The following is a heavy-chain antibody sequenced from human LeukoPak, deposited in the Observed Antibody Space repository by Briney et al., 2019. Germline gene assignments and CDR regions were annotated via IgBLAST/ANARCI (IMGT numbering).Heavy chain of an antibody. CDR3: ARWRGTIFGVATFDY. CDR2: INHSGSP. CDR1: GGSLSSSSYY. V-gene: IGHV4-39*07. D-gene: IGHD3-3*01. Sequence: PSETLSLTCTVSGGSLSSSSYYWGWLRQPPGRGLEWIGEINHSGSPNYNPSLKSRVTISVDTSKNQFSLKLSSVTAADTAVYYCARWRGTIFGVATFDYWGQGTLVTVSS. J-gene: IGHJ4*02.